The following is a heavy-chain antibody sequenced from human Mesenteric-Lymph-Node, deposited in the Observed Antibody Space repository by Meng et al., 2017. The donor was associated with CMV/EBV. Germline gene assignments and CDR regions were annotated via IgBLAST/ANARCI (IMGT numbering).Heavy chain of an antibody. J-gene: IGHJ4*02. D-gene: IGHD2-2*01. Sequence: GESLKISCKASGYTFTSYDINWVRQATGQGLEWMGWMNPNSGNTGYAQKFQGRVTITRNTSISTAYMELSSLRSEDTAVYYCARGPQGYCSSVTCLLDYWGQGTLVTVSS. CDR2: MNPNSGNT. CDR3: ARGPQGYCSSVTCLLDY. CDR1: GYTFTSYD. V-gene: IGHV1-8*01.